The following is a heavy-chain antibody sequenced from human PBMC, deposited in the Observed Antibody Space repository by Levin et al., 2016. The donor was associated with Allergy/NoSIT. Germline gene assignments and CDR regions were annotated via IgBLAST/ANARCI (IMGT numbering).Heavy chain of an antibody. J-gene: IGHJ3*02. CDR2: INHSGST. D-gene: IGHD2-21*01. CDR1: GGSFSGYY. CDR3: ARVWSGAFDI. V-gene: IGHV4-34*01. Sequence: SETLSLTCAVYGGSFSGYYWSWIRQPPGKGLEWIGEINHSGSTNYNPSLKSRVTISVDTSKNQFSLKLSSVTAADTAVYYCARVWSGAFDIWGQGTMVTVSS.